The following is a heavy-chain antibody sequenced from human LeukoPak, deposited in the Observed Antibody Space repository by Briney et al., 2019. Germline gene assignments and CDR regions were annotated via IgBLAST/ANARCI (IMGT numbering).Heavy chain of an antibody. CDR1: GGSISSGGYY. Sequence: KSSETLSLTCTVSGGSISSGGYYWSWIRQHPGKGLEWIGCIYYSGTTYYHPSLTSRVAISVDTSKNQFSLKLSSVTAADTSVYYCARSGTVNTWNYWCQGTLVTVSS. CDR3: ARSGTVNTWNY. J-gene: IGHJ4*02. V-gene: IGHV4-31*03. D-gene: IGHD4-17*01. CDR2: IYYSGTT.